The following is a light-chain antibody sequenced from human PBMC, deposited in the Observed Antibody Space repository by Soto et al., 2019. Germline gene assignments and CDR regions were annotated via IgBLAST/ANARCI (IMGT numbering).Light chain of an antibody. CDR3: QHYNNYPYT. CDR1: QSISSW. CDR2: GAS. V-gene: IGKV1-5*01. Sequence: DIQMTQSPSTLSASVGDRVTITCRASQSISSWLAWYQHKPGKAPKLLIYGASSLESGVPSRFSGSGSATEFTLTISSLQPDDFATYYCQHYNNYPYTFGQGTKLEIK. J-gene: IGKJ2*01.